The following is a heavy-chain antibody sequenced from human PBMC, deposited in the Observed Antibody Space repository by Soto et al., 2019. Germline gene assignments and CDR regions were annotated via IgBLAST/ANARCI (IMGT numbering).Heavy chain of an antibody. D-gene: IGHD5-12*01. V-gene: IGHV1-69*06. CDR2: TIPIFGTA. J-gene: IGHJ6*02. Sequence: SVKVSCKASGGTFSSYAISWVRQAPGQGLEWMGETIPIFGTANYAQKFQGRVTITADKSTSTAYMELSSLRSEDTAVYYCARLVEMATMGPDYYYGMDVWGQGTTVTVSS. CDR3: ARLVEMATMGPDYYYGMDV. CDR1: GGTFSSYA.